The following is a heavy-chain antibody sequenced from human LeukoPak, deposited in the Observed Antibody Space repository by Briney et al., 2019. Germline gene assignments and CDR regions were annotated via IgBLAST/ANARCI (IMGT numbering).Heavy chain of an antibody. CDR2: ISSSGSTI. V-gene: IGHV3-48*03. J-gene: IGHJ6*03. Sequence: GGSLRLSCAASGFTFSSYEMNWVRQAPGKGLEWVSYISSSGSTIYYADSVKGRFTISRDNAKNSLYLQMNSLRAEDTAVYYCARDLPEGMAAAVPYYYYYMDVWGKGTTVTVSS. D-gene: IGHD6-13*01. CDR1: GFTFSSYE. CDR3: ARDLPEGMAAAVPYYYYYMDV.